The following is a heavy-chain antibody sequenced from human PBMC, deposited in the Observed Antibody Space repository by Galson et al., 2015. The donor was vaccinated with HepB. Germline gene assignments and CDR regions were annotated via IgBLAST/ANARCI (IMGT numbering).Heavy chain of an antibody. D-gene: IGHD5-18*01. V-gene: IGHV4-31*03. Sequence: LSLTCTVSGGSISSGGYYWSWIRQHPGKGLEWIGYIYYSGSTYYNPSLKSRVTISVDTSKNQFSLKLSSVTAADTAVYYCARALYSYGHFDYWGQGTLVTVSS. CDR3: ARALYSYGHFDY. CDR2: IYYSGST. J-gene: IGHJ4*02. CDR1: GGSISSGGYY.